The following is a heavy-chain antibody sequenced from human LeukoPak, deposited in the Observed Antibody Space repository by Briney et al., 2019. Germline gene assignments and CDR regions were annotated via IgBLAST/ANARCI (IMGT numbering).Heavy chain of an antibody. V-gene: IGHV3-48*02. Sequence: GGSLRLSCAASGFTFSSYVMSWVRQAPGKGLEWVSYISSSSTIYYADSVKGRFTISRDNAKNSLYLQMNSLRDEDTAVYYCARGGVSGTGTTSDYWGQGTLVTVSS. CDR3: ARGGVSGTGTTSDY. J-gene: IGHJ4*02. D-gene: IGHD1-7*01. CDR1: GFTFSSYV. CDR2: ISSSSTI.